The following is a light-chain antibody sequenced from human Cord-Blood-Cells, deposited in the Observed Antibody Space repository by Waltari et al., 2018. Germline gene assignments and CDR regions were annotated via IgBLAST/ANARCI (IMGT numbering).Light chain of an antibody. J-gene: IGKJ4*01. CDR2: AAS. Sequence: SASVGDRVTITCRASQSISSYLNWYQQKPGKAPKLPIYAASSLQSGVPSRFSGSGSGTDFTLTISSLQPEDFATYYCQQSYSTLTFGGGTKVEIK. CDR1: QSISSY. V-gene: IGKV1-39*01. CDR3: QQSYSTLT.